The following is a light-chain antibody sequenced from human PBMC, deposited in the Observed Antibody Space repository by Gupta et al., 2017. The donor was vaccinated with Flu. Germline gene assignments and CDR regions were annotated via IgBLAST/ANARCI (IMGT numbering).Light chain of an antibody. Sequence: QTVVTPETSLSVSPGGTVTLTCGLTSGSVSSSYYSSWYQQTPGQTPRTLIYNTDTRSSGVPDRFSGSIRGNRAALTXTXDQADDXSDYCGVLYMGSDVGVFGGGTKLTV. J-gene: IGLJ3*02. V-gene: IGLV8-61*01. CDR2: NTD. CDR1: SGSVSSSYY. CDR3: VLYMGSDVGV.